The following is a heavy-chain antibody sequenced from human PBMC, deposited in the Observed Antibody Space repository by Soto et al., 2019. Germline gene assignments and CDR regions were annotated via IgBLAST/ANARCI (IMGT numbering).Heavy chain of an antibody. CDR2: IKQDGSEK. CDR3: ARGGGSSSWYWYY. CDR1: GFTFSSHS. Sequence: GGSLRLSCAASGFTFSSHSMTWVRQAPGKGLEWVANIKQDGSEKYYVDSVKGRFTISRDNAKNSLYLQMSSLRAEDTSVYYCARGGGSSSWYWYYWGQGTLVTVSS. D-gene: IGHD6-13*01. V-gene: IGHV3-7*01. J-gene: IGHJ4*02.